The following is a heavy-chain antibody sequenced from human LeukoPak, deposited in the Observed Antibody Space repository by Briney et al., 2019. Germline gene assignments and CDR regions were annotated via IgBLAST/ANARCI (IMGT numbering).Heavy chain of an antibody. CDR3: AKGTAVDRQYFEN. CDR2: ISFDGSHK. Sequence: WGSLRLSCAASRFTFSAGGMHWGRHAPGKGRELEAAISFDGSHKYYADSVKGRFNISRDNYMNTLYLQMNSLRAEDTAVYYCAKGTAVDRQYFENWGQGTLVTVSS. J-gene: IGHJ4*02. D-gene: IGHD1-1*01. V-gene: IGHV3-30*18. CDR1: RFTFSAGG.